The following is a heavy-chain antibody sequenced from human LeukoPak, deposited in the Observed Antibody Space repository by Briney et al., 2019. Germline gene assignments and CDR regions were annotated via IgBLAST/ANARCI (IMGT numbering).Heavy chain of an antibody. CDR1: GFTFSSYA. J-gene: IGHJ4*02. Sequence: QPGGSLRLSCAASGFTFSSYAMHWVRQAPGKGLEWVAVISYDGSNKYYADSVKGRFTISRDNSKNTLYLQMNSLRAEDTAVYYCAKAGTTGVRWGQGTLVTVSS. V-gene: IGHV3-30*04. CDR3: AKAGTTGVR. CDR2: ISYDGSNK. D-gene: IGHD1-1*01.